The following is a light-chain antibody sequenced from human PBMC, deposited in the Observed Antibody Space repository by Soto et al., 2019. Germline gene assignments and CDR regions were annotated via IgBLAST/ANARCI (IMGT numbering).Light chain of an antibody. Sequence: DIQLRQSKYSLSASVGDRVTITFRASQGISHYLAWFQQKPGKVPKRLIYAASSLQGGVPSRFSGSGSGTEYTLTISSLQPEDFATYYCLQHKSYPWTFGQGTKVDIK. CDR2: AAS. CDR1: QGISHY. V-gene: IGKV1-17*03. J-gene: IGKJ1*01. CDR3: LQHKSYPWT.